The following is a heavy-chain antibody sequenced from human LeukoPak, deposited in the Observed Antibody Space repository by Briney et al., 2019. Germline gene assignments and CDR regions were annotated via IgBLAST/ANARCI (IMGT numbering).Heavy chain of an antibody. J-gene: IGHJ5*02. CDR3: AQDYSSNWFDP. Sequence: GGSLRLSCAASGFTFSSYGMHWVRQAPGKGLEWVAFIRYEGSNKYYADSVKGRFTISRDNSKNTLYLQMNSLRAEDTAVYYCAQDYSSNWFDPWGQGTLVTVSS. CDR2: IRYEGSNK. D-gene: IGHD4-11*01. V-gene: IGHV3-30*02. CDR1: GFTFSSYG.